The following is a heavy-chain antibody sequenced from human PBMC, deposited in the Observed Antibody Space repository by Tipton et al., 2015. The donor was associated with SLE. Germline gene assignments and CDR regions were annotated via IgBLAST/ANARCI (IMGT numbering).Heavy chain of an antibody. D-gene: IGHD6-13*01. V-gene: IGHV4-30-4*01. CDR1: GGSISSSNW. Sequence: TLSLTCAVSGGSISSSNWWSWIRQPPGKGLEWIGYIYYSGSTYYNPSLKSRVTISVDTSKNQFSLKLSSVTAADTAVYYCARDLRGYSSSWSGFFDYWGQGTLVTVSS. CDR2: IYYSGST. J-gene: IGHJ4*02. CDR3: ARDLRGYSSSWSGFFDY.